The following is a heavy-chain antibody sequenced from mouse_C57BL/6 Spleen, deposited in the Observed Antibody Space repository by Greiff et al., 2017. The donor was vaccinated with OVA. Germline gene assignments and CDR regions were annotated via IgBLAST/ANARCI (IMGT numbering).Heavy chain of an antibody. V-gene: IGHV14-3*01. D-gene: IGHD3-2*02. CDR2: IDPANGNT. J-gene: IGHJ3*01. CDR1: GFNIKNTY. Sequence: VQLKESVAELVRPGASVKLSCTASGFNIKNTYMHWVKQRPEQGLEWIGRIDPANGNTKYAPKFQGKATITADTSSNTAYLQLSSLTSEDTAIYYCAPQAGQASWFAYWGQGTLLTVSA. CDR3: APQAGQASWFAY.